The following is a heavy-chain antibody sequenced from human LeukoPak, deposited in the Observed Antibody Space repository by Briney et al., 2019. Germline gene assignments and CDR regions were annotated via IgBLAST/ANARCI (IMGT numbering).Heavy chain of an antibody. J-gene: IGHJ3*02. CDR3: ARVLQERITMVRGVIRPFDI. CDR2: TYYRYKWYN. Sequence: SQTLSLTCAISGDSVSSNSAAWNWIRQSPSRGLEWLGRTYYRYKWYNDYAVSVKSRITINPDTSKNQFSLQLNSVTPEDTAVYYCARVLQERITMVRGVIRPFDIWGQGTMVTVSS. V-gene: IGHV6-1*01. CDR1: GDSVSSNSAA. D-gene: IGHD3-10*01.